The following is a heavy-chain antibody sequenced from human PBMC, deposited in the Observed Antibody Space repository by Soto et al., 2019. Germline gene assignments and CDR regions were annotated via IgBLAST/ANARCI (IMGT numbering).Heavy chain of an antibody. Sequence: QVQLVESGGGVVQPGRSLRLSCAAPGFTFSSYAMHWVRQAPGKGLEWVAVMSYDGSNEYYADSVKGRFTISRDNSKNTLYLQMNSLRAEDTAVYYCARFKGCSGGSCYPYFDYWGQGTLVTVSS. CDR1: GFTFSSYA. D-gene: IGHD2-15*01. CDR2: MSYDGSNE. CDR3: ARFKGCSGGSCYPYFDY. J-gene: IGHJ4*02. V-gene: IGHV3-30-3*01.